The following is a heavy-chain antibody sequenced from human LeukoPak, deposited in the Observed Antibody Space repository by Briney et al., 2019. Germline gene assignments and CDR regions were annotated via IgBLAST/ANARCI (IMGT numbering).Heavy chain of an antibody. V-gene: IGHV1-18*01. CDR2: ISAYNGNT. CDR1: GYTFTSYG. CDR3: ARVSYSSSWSEPKFDY. Sequence: ASVKVSCKASGYTFTSYGISWVRQAPGQGLEWMGWISAYNGNTNYAQKFQGRVTMTTEISTSTAYMELRSLRSDDTAVYYCARVSYSSSWSEPKFDYWGQGTLVTVSS. D-gene: IGHD6-13*01. J-gene: IGHJ4*02.